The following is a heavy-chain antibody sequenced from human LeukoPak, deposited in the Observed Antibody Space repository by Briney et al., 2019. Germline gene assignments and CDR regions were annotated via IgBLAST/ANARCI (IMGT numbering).Heavy chain of an antibody. CDR2: IYYSGST. J-gene: IGHJ6*03. CDR3: ARESSGSYLRNYHYYYYMDV. D-gene: IGHD1-26*01. Sequence: SETLSLTCTVSGGSISSHYWSWIRQPPGKGMGWIGYIYYSGSTTSNPPLTSRVTISVDTSTNQCSLKLSSVTAADTAVYYCARESSGSYLRNYHYYYYMDVWGKGTTVTVPS. CDR1: GGSISSHY. V-gene: IGHV4-59*11.